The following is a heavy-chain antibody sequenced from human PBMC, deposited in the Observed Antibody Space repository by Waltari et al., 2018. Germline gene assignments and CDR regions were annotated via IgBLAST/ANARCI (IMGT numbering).Heavy chain of an antibody. V-gene: IGHV3-72*01. J-gene: IGHJ4*02. CDR3: ATLAGIAKNYDY. D-gene: IGHD2-21*01. CDR1: GFTFSDTY. Sequence: EVQLVESGGGSVQPGGSLRLSCAASGFTFSDTYMNWVRKAPGKGLEWVGRIRNKHNSYTAEYAAPVKGRFSISRDDSKNSLYLQMNSLKTEDTAVYYCATLAGIAKNYDYWGQGTLVTVSS. CDR2: IRNKHNSYTA.